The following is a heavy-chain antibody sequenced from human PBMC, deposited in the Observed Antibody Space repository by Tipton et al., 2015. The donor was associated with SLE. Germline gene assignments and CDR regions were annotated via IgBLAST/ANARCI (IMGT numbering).Heavy chain of an antibody. J-gene: IGHJ3*02. Sequence: TLSLTCTVSGGSISSGDYYWSWIRQPPGKGLEWIGYIYYSGSTYYNPSLKSRVTISVDTSKNQFSLKLSSVTAADTAVYYCARFGIAVAGPPAAFDIWGQGTMVTVSS. CDR1: GGSISSGDYY. CDR2: IYYSGST. CDR3: ARFGIAVAGPPAAFDI. D-gene: IGHD6-19*01. V-gene: IGHV4-30-4*01.